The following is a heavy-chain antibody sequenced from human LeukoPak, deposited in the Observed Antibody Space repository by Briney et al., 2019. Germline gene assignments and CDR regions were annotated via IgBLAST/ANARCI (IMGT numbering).Heavy chain of an antibody. CDR2: ICYSGST. D-gene: IGHD5-24*01. J-gene: IGHJ4*02. CDR1: GDSIGSGTYY. CDR3: ARDPGDGYLANDY. Sequence: NTSETLSLTCTVSGDSIGSGTYYWSWIRQHPGKGLEWIGYICYSGSTYYNPSLKSRVSISVDTSKNQFSLKLSSVTAADTAVYYCARDPGDGYLANDYWGQGTLVTVSS. V-gene: IGHV4-31*03.